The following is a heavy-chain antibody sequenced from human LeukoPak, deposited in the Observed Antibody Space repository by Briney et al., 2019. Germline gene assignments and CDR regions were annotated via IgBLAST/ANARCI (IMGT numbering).Heavy chain of an antibody. J-gene: IGHJ6*03. D-gene: IGHD3-16*01. CDR2: ISSSSSYI. Sequence: GGSLRLSCAASGFTFSSYSMNWVRQAPGKGLEWVSSISSSSSYIHYADSVKGRFTISRDNAKNSLYLQMNSLRAEDTAVYYCARVSLPAGGYYYMDVWGKGTTVTISS. V-gene: IGHV3-21*01. CDR1: GFTFSSYS. CDR3: ARVSLPAGGYYYMDV.